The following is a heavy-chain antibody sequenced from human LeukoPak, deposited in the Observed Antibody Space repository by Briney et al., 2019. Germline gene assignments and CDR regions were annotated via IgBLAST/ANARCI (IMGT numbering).Heavy chain of an antibody. V-gene: IGHV3-23*01. D-gene: IGHD3-22*01. CDR1: GFTFSSYA. Sequence: GGSLRLSCAASGFTFSSYAMSWVRQAPGKGLEWVSAISGSGGSTYYADSVKGRFTISRDNSKNTLYLQVNSLRAEDTAVYYCAKDRDSSGYYYNPHAFDIWGQGTMVTVSS. CDR3: AKDRDSSGYYYNPHAFDI. CDR2: ISGSGGST. J-gene: IGHJ3*02.